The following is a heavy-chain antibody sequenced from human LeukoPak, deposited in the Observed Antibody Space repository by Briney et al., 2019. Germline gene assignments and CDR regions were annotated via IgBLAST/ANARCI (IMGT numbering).Heavy chain of an antibody. CDR2: ISSSSSTK. V-gene: IGHV3-48*01. Sequence: GGSLRLSCEASGFTFSSYHMNWVRQAPGKGLEWVSHISSSSSTKYYADSVKGRFTISRDNSKNTLYLQMSSLRAEGTAVYHCARFTMRVGAFDIWGQGTMVTVSS. CDR1: GFTFSSYH. J-gene: IGHJ3*02. CDR3: ARFTMRVGAFDI. D-gene: IGHD3-22*01.